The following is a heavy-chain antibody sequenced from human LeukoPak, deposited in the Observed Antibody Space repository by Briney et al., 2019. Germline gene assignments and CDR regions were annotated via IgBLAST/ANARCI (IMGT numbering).Heavy chain of an antibody. D-gene: IGHD3-10*01. V-gene: IGHV4-30-4*01. CDR1: GGSISSDNYQ. J-gene: IGHJ5*02. CDR3: ARYGSGSTWFDP. CDR2: INYSGST. Sequence: SETLSLTCTVSGGSISSDNYQWSWIRQPPGKGLEWIGYINYSGSTYYNPSLKSRVTISVDTSKNHFSLRLSSVTAADTAVYYCARYGSGSTWFDPWGQGTLVTVSS.